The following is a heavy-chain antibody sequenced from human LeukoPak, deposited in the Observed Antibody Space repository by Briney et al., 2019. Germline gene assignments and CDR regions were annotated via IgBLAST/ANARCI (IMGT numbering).Heavy chain of an antibody. Sequence: GGSLRLSCAASGFTFSSYAMSWVRQAPGKGLEWVSAISGSGGSTYYADSVKGRFTISRDNSKNTLYLQMNSLRAEDTAVYYCEADGITGTRTDYYYYYMDVWGKGTTVTVSS. CDR2: ISGSGGST. CDR3: EADGITGTRTDYYYYYMDV. CDR1: GFTFSSYA. D-gene: IGHD1-7*01. V-gene: IGHV3-23*01. J-gene: IGHJ6*03.